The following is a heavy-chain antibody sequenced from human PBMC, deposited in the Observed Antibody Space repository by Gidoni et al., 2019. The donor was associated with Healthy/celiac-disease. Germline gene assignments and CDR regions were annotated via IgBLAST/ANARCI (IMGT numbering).Heavy chain of an antibody. J-gene: IGHJ2*01. CDR2: INHSGST. Sequence: QVQLQQWGAGLLMPSETLSLTCAVYGGSFSGYYWNWIRQPPGKGLEWIGEINHSGSTKYNPSLKSRVTISVDTSKNQFSLKLSSGTAADTAVYYCARWCRPSSYWYFDLWGRGTLVTVSS. D-gene: IGHD2-15*01. CDR1: GGSFSGYY. CDR3: ARWCRPSSYWYFDL. V-gene: IGHV4-34*01.